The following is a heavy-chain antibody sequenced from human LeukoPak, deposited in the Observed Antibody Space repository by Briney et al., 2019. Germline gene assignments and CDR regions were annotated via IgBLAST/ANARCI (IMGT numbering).Heavy chain of an antibody. D-gene: IGHD4-17*01. Sequence: GSSVKVSCKASGGTFSSYAISWVRQAPGQGLEWMGGIIPIFGSANYAQKFQGRVTITADESTSTAYMELSSLRSEDTAVYYCARDIRNGLRYNWFDPWGQGTLVTVSS. V-gene: IGHV1-69*01. CDR3: ARDIRNGLRYNWFDP. CDR1: GGTFSSYA. CDR2: IIPIFGSA. J-gene: IGHJ5*02.